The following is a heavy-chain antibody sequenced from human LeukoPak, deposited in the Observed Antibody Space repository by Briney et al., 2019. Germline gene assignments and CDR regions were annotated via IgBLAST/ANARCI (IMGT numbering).Heavy chain of an antibody. J-gene: IGHJ4*02. CDR1: GYTFTSYY. CDR3: ARGIRDYYGSGRTTDYFDY. Sequence: ASVKVSCKASGYTFTSYYMHWVRQAPGQGLEWMGIINPSGGSTSYAQKFQGRVTMTRDMSTSTVYMELSSLRSDDTAVYYCARGIRDYYGSGRTTDYFDYWGQGTLVTVSS. V-gene: IGHV1-46*01. CDR2: INPSGGST. D-gene: IGHD3-10*01.